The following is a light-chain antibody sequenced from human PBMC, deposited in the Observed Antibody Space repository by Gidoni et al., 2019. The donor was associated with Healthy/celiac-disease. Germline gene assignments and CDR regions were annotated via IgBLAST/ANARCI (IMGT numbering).Light chain of an antibody. Sequence: EIVMTPSPATLSVSPGERATLSCRASQSVSSNLAWYQQKPGQAPRLLSYGASTRATGIPARFSGSGSGTEFTLTISSLQSEDFAVYYCQQYNNWPPTFGQGTKLEIK. V-gene: IGKV3-15*01. CDR3: QQYNNWPPT. CDR1: QSVSSN. CDR2: GAS. J-gene: IGKJ2*01.